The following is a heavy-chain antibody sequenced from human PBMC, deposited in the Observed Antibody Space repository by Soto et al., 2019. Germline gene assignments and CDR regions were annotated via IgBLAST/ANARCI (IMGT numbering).Heavy chain of an antibody. CDR2: ISGSRGIT. CDR1: GFTFSSYA. CDR3: GQGGSSTSSRGYYYGMDV. Sequence: GGSLRLSCAASGFTFSSYAMSCVRQAPGKGLEWVSAISGSRGITYYADSVNGRFTIYRDNSKNTLYLQMNSLRAEDTAVYYCGQGGSSTSSRGYYYGMDVWGQGTTVTVSS. V-gene: IGHV3-23*01. J-gene: IGHJ6*02. D-gene: IGHD2-2*01.